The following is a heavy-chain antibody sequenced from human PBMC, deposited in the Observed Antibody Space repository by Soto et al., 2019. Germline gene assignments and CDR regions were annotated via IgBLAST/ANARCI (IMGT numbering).Heavy chain of an antibody. CDR3: ARGRPITGGGGYYPGNFDL. Sequence: ASVKVSCKASGGTFSSYTISWVRQAPGQGLEWMGWISAYNGNTNYAQKLQGRVTMTTDTSTSTAYMELRSLRSDDTAVYYCARGRPITGGGGYYPGNFDLWGQGTPVTVSS. J-gene: IGHJ4*02. D-gene: IGHD2-21*01. CDR2: ISAYNGNT. CDR1: GGTFSSYT. V-gene: IGHV1-18*01.